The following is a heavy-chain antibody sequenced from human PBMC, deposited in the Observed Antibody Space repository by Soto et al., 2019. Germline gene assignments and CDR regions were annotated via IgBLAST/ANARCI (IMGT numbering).Heavy chain of an antibody. CDR1: GFTFSSYA. D-gene: IGHD1-26*01. V-gene: IGHV3-23*01. Sequence: GGSLRLSCAASGFTFSSYAMNWVRQAPGKGLEWVSSISNSGGNTYYADSVKGRFTISRDNSKNTLYLQMNSLRTEDTAVYYCAKSGSHSYFDDWGQGTLVTVSS. CDR3: AKSGSHSYFDD. CDR2: ISNSGGNT. J-gene: IGHJ4*02.